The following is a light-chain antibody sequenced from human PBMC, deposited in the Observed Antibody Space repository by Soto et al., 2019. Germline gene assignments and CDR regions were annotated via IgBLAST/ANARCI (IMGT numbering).Light chain of an antibody. CDR3: SSYSGSPYYV. CDR2: EVT. V-gene: IGLV2-8*01. J-gene: IGLJ1*01. Sequence: QSALTQPPSASGSPGQSVTISCTGTSSDVGGYNYVSWYLQHPGTAPKLLIYEVTKRPSGVPDRFSGSKSGNTASLTVSGLQAEEEADYYCSSYSGSPYYVLGTGTKLTVL. CDR1: SSDVGGYNY.